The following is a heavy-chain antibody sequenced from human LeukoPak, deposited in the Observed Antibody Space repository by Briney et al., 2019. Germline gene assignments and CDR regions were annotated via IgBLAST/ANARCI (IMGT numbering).Heavy chain of an antibody. J-gene: IGHJ4*02. D-gene: IGHD6-13*01. CDR1: GFTFSRYS. Sequence: PGGSLRLSCAASGFTFSRYSMNWVRQAPGKGLEWVSYISPSSSSIHYADSVKGRFTISRDNAKNSLYMQMNGLRDEDTAVYYCARAAYSSSPDYWGQGTLVTVSS. CDR3: ARAAYSSSPDY. V-gene: IGHV3-48*02. CDR2: ISPSSSSI.